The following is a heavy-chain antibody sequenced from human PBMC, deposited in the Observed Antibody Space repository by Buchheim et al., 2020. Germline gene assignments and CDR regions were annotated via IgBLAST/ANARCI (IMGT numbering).Heavy chain of an antibody. CDR2: IWYDGSNK. D-gene: IGHD5-12*01. CDR3: ASEGRLRASLNY. J-gene: IGHJ4*02. Sequence: QVQLVESGGGVVQPGRSLRLSCAASGFTFSSYGMHWVRQAPGKGLEWVAVIWYDGSNKYYADSVKGRFTISRDNSKNTLYLQMNSLRAEDTSVYYCASEGRLRASLNYWGQGTL. CDR1: GFTFSSYG. V-gene: IGHV3-33*01.